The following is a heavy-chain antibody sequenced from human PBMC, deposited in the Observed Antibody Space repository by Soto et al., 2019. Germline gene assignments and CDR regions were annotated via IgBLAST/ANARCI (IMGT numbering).Heavy chain of an antibody. V-gene: IGHV6-1*01. CDR3: AKDFFNHYYHSAINV. D-gene: IGHD3-3*01. Sequence: PSQTLSLTCAISGDSVSSNSAAWSWIRQSPSRGLEWLGRTFYRSKWYNDYAVSVKGRITINPDTSKNLFSLQLNSVTPEDTAVYYCAKDFFNHYYHSAINVFGQGTTVTASS. CDR1: GDSVSSNSAA. J-gene: IGHJ6*02. CDR2: TFYRSKWYN.